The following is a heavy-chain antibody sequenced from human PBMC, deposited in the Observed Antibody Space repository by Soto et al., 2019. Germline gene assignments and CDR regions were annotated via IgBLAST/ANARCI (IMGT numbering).Heavy chain of an antibody. D-gene: IGHD3-10*01. CDR3: ASSDRVRGVRAAYGMDV. CDR2: TYYRSKWYN. J-gene: IGHJ6*02. V-gene: IGHV6-1*01. CDR1: GDSVSSNSAA. Sequence: LSLTCAISGDSVSSNSAAWNWIRQSPSRGLEWLGRTYYRSKWYNDYAVSVKSRITINPDTSKNQFSLQLNSVTPEDTAVYYCASSDRVRGVRAAYGMDVWGQGTTVTVSS.